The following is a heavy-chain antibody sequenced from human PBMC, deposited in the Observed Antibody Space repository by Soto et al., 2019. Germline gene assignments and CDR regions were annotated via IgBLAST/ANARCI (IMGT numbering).Heavy chain of an antibody. D-gene: IGHD3-10*01. CDR1: GGSISSSKW. J-gene: IGHJ5*02. V-gene: IGHV4-4*02. CDR3: ARHAKAYYDSGSYVYWFDH. CDR2: IYHSGST. Sequence: SETLSLTCAVSGGSISSSKWWSWVRQPPGKGLEWIGEIYHSGSTNYNPSLKSRVTISVEKSKNQFSLRLSSVTAADTAIYYCARHAKAYYDSGSYVYWFDHWGHGTLVTVSS.